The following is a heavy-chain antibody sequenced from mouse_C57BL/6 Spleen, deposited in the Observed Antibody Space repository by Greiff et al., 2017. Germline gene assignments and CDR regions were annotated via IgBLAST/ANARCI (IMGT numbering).Heavy chain of an antibody. J-gene: IGHJ1*03. D-gene: IGHD1-1*01. V-gene: IGHV3-6*01. CDR2: ISYDGSN. Sequence: EVKLVESGPGLVKPSQSLSLTCSVTGYSITRGYYWNWIRQFPGNKLEWMGYISYDGSNNYNPPLKNRISITRDTSKNQFFLKLNSVTTEDPATYYRARAPSGLFGTVGCDVWGTGTTVTVSS. CDR3: ARAPSGLFGTVGCDV. CDR1: GYSITRGYY.